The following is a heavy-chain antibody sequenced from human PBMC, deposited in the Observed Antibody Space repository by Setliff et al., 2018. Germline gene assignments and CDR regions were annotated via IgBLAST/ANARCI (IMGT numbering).Heavy chain of an antibody. J-gene: IGHJ4*02. CDR2: INNYNFNT. CDR1: GYTFTNYG. V-gene: IGHV1-18*01. CDR3: SRLVRYCTTTSCQGASGSEH. Sequence: ASVKVSCKASGYTFTNYGITWVRQAPGQGLEWMGWINNYNFNTNYAQKLQGRVTMTTDTSTTTAYLELRSLTSDDTAVYYCSRLVRYCTTTSCQGASGSEHWGQGTLVTVSS. D-gene: IGHD2-2*01.